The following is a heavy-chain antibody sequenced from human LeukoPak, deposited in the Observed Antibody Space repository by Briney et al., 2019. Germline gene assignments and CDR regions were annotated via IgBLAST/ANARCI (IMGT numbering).Heavy chain of an antibody. V-gene: IGHV4-34*01. CDR2: INHRGST. Sequence: PSETLSLTCAVYGGSFSGYYWSWIRQPPGKGLEWIGEINHRGSTNYNPSLKSRVTISVDTSKNQFSLKLSSVTAADTAVYYCARVSDYYDSSGYYELYYFDYWGQGTLVTVSS. CDR3: ARVSDYYDSSGYYELYYFDY. CDR1: GGSFSGYY. J-gene: IGHJ4*02. D-gene: IGHD3-22*01.